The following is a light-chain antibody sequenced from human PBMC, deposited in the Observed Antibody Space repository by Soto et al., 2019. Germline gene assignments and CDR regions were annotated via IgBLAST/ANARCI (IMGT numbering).Light chain of an antibody. Sequence: EVVLTQSPGTLFLSAGEGATLSCSASQSIISNFLAWYQHRPGQAPSLLISDASDRATGIPARFSASGSGTDFTLTISRLEPEDFAVYYCQQYGSSPTTFGQGTKV. CDR3: QQYGSSPTT. CDR2: DAS. V-gene: IGKV3-20*01. CDR1: QSIISNF. J-gene: IGKJ1*01.